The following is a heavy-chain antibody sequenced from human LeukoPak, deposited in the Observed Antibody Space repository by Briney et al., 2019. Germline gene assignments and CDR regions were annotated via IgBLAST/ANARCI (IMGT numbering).Heavy chain of an antibody. CDR3: ARGVLDYDILTGPTSTHHYYYYMDV. CDR2: IYTSGST. Sequence: ASETLSLTCTVSGGSISSGSYYWSWIRQPAGKGLEWIGRIYTSGSTNYNPSLKSRVTISVDTSKNQFSLKLSSVTAADTAVYYCARGVLDYDILTGPTSTHHYYYYMDVWGKGTTVTVSS. CDR1: GGSISSGSYY. D-gene: IGHD3-9*01. J-gene: IGHJ6*03. V-gene: IGHV4-61*02.